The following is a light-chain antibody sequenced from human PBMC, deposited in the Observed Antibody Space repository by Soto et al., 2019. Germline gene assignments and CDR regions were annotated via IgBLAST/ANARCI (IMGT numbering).Light chain of an antibody. V-gene: IGKV1-39*01. Sequence: DIQMTQSPSSLSASVGDRVTITCRASQSISNFLNWYQQKPGKAPKVLIYAASSLQSGVPSRFSGSGSGTDFTLTISSLQPEDSATYYCQQGYSMATWTFGQGTTVEVK. CDR2: AAS. J-gene: IGKJ1*01. CDR3: QQGYSMATWT. CDR1: QSISNF.